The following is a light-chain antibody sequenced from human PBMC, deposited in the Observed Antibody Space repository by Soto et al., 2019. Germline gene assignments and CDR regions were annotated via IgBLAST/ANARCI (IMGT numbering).Light chain of an antibody. J-gene: IGKJ1*01. Sequence: ESVLTQAAGALSLSPGERATLSCRASQSISSNYLAWYQQTPGQAPRLLIYDASSRAAGIPDRFSGSGSGTDFTLTISRLEPEDFGVYYCQQYGGSPRTFGQGT. CDR3: QQYGGSPRT. V-gene: IGKV3-20*01. CDR2: DAS. CDR1: QSISSNY.